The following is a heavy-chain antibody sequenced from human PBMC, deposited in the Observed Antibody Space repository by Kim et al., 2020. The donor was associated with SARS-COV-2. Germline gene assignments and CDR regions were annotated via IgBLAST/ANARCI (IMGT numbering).Heavy chain of an antibody. CDR2: IYHSGST. CDR3: ARKKLLVVQAAKQTYYYYDMDV. CDR1: GGSISSSNW. D-gene: IGHD2-2*01. V-gene: IGHV4-4*02. Sequence: SETLSLTCAVSGGSISSSNWWSWVRQPPGKGLEWIGEIYHSGSTNYNPSLKSRVTISVDKSKNQFSLKLSSVTAADTAVYYCARKKLLVVQAAKQTYYYYDMDVWGQGTTVTVSS. J-gene: IGHJ6*02.